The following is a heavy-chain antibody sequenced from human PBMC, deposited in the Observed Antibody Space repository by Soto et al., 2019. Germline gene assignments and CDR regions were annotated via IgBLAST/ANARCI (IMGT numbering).Heavy chain of an antibody. J-gene: IGHJ4*02. D-gene: IGHD2-8*02. V-gene: IGHV3-23*01. CDR2: ISRTGKSA. CDR1: GFTFSNYA. Sequence: GGSLRLSCAASGFTFSNYAMSWVRQAPGKGLEWISSISRTGKSAYYADSVKGRFTISRDNSRNTLFLEMNSLRGDDMAVYYCTGEVASGYWGQGTLVTVSS. CDR3: TGEVASGY.